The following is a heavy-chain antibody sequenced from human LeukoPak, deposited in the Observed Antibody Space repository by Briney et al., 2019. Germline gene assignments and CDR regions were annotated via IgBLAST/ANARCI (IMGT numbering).Heavy chain of an antibody. CDR3: ARKTTGTMSPYFDY. CDR1: GGSISSADYS. V-gene: IGHV4-30-4*01. D-gene: IGHD1-1*01. J-gene: IGHJ4*02. Sequence: SETLSLTCTVSGGSISSADYSWSWIRQPPGKGLEWIGYIYYSGSASYNPSLTSRVSISVDTPKNHFSLNLSSVTAADTAVYYCARKTTGTMSPYFDYWGQGTLVTVSS. CDR2: IYYSGSA.